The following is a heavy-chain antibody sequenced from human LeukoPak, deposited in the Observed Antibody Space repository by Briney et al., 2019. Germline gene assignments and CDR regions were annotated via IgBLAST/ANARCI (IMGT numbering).Heavy chain of an antibody. D-gene: IGHD3-3*01. CDR1: GFTFDDYA. V-gene: IGHV3-9*01. Sequence: GRSLRLSCAASGFTFDDYAMHWVRQAPGKGLEWVSGISWNSGIIGYADSVKGRFTISRDNAKNSLYLQMNSLRAEDTAVYYCAKDLGLRYYDFWSGYGDWFDPWGQGTLVTVSS. CDR2: ISWNSGII. CDR3: AKDLGLRYYDFWSGYGDWFDP. J-gene: IGHJ5*02.